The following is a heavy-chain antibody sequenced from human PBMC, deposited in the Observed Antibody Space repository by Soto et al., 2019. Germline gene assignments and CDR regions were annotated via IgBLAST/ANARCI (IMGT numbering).Heavy chain of an antibody. D-gene: IGHD3-3*01. J-gene: IGHJ6*02. Sequence: PVGSIILCCAASGFTFSSYAMSCVRPAPGKGLEWVSAFSGSGGSTYYAYSVKGRFTISRDNSKNTLYLQMNSLRAEDTAVYYFAKSADLRFLEWLLYGMDVWGQGTTVTVSS. V-gene: IGHV3-23*01. CDR1: GFTFSSYA. CDR2: FSGSGGST. CDR3: AKSADLRFLEWLLYGMDV.